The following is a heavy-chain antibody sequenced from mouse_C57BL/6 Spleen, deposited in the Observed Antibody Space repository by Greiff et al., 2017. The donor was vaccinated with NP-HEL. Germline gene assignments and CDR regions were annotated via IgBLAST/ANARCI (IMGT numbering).Heavy chain of an antibody. V-gene: IGHV1-15*01. CDR1: GYTFTDYE. CDR2: IDPETGGT. Sequence: QVQLQQSGAELVRPGASVTLSCKASGYTFTDYEMHWVKQTPVHGLEWIGAIDPETGGTAYNQKFKGKAILTADKSSSTAYMELRSLTSEDSAVYYCTRCDYDDWYFDVWGTGTTVTVSS. CDR3: TRCDYDDWYFDV. D-gene: IGHD2-4*01. J-gene: IGHJ1*03.